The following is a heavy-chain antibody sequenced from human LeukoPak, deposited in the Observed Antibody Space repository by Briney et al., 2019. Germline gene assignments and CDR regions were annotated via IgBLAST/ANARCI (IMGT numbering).Heavy chain of an antibody. CDR2: INHSGST. CDR3: ARAQNHVLRYFDWLSPFVY. CDR1: GGSFSGYY. J-gene: IGHJ4*02. Sequence: SETLSLTCAVSGGSFSGYYWSWIRQPPGKGLEWIGEINHSGSTNYNPSLKSRVTISVDTSKNQFSLKLSSVTAADTAVYYCARAQNHVLRYFDWLSPFVYWGQGTLVTVSS. D-gene: IGHD3-9*01. V-gene: IGHV4-34*01.